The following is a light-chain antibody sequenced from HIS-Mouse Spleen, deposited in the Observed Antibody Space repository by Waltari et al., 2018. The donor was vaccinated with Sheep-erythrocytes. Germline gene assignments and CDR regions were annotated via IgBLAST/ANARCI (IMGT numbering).Light chain of an antibody. CDR3: CSYAGSSTPWV. Sequence: QSALTQPASVSGSPGQSITTYCPGPSSDVGSYTLFPWYQQHPGKAPKLMIYEGSKRPSGVSNRFSGSKSGNTASLTISGLQAEDEADYYCCSYAGSSTPWVFGGGTKLTVL. J-gene: IGLJ3*02. CDR1: SSDVGSYTL. V-gene: IGLV2-23*01. CDR2: EGS.